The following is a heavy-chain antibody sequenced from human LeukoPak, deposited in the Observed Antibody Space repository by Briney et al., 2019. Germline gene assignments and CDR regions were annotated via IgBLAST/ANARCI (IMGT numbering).Heavy chain of an antibody. CDR3: ATEDAFDI. V-gene: IGHV4-39*02. J-gene: IGHJ3*02. Sequence: PSETLSLTCTVSGGSISSSSYYWGWLRQPPGTGLEWIGSIYYSGSAYYNPSLKSRVTISVDTSKNQFSLKLSSVTAADTAVYYCATEDAFDIWGQGTMVTVSS. CDR2: IYYSGSA. CDR1: GGSISSSSYY.